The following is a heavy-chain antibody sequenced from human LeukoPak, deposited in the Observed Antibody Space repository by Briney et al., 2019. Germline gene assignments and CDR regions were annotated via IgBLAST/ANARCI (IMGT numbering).Heavy chain of an antibody. CDR1: GFTFSSYW. J-gene: IGHJ1*01. CDR2: INSDGSST. D-gene: IGHD3-22*01. CDR3: ARYAPITMIPDEKYFQH. Sequence: GGSLRLSCAASGFTFSSYWMHWVRQAPGKGLVWVSRINSDGSSTSYADSVKGRFTISRDNAKNSLYLQMNSLRDEDTAVYYCARYAPITMIPDEKYFQHWGQGTLVTVSS. V-gene: IGHV3-74*01.